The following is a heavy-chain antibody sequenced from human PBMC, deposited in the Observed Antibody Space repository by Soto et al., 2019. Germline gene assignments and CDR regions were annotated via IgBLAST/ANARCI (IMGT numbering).Heavy chain of an antibody. CDR2: IWYDGSNK. V-gene: IGHV3-33*01. D-gene: IGHD3-10*01. CDR1: GFTFSSYG. J-gene: IGHJ6*02. Sequence: AGGSLRLSCAASGFTFSSYGMHWVRQAPGKGLEWVAVIWYDGSNKYYADSVKGRFTISRDNSKNTLYLQMNSLRAEDTAVYYCARDRRVTMVRALYGMDVWGQGTTVTVSS. CDR3: ARDRRVTMVRALYGMDV.